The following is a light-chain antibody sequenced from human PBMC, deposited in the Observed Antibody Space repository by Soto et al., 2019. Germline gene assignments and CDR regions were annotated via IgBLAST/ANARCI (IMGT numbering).Light chain of an antibody. CDR2: EVS. CDR3: SSYTSGSTAWV. Sequence: QSVLTQPASVSGSPGQSITISCTGTSSDVGGYNYVSWYQQHPGKAPKLMIYEVSNRPSGVSNRFSGSESGNTASLTISGLQAEDEADYYCSSYTSGSTAWVFGGGTKLTVL. J-gene: IGLJ3*02. CDR1: SSDVGGYNY. V-gene: IGLV2-14*01.